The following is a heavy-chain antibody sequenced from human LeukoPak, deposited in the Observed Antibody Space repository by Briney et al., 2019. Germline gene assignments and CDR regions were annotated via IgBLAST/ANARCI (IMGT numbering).Heavy chain of an antibody. V-gene: IGHV3-30-3*01. J-gene: IGHJ3*02. CDR2: ISYDGSNK. CDR3: ARGTYYYDSSGYYLGYDI. D-gene: IGHD3-22*01. CDR1: GFTFSSYA. Sequence: GRSLRLSCAASGFTFSSYAMHWVRQAPVKALEWVAVISYDGSNKYYADSVKGRFTISRDNSKNTLYLQMNSLRAEDTAVYYCARGTYYYDSSGYYLGYDIWGQGTMVTVSS.